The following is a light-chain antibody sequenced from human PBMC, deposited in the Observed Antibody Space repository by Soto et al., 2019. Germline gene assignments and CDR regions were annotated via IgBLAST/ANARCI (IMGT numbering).Light chain of an antibody. J-gene: IGKJ5*01. V-gene: IGKV3-15*01. CDR3: QQYNNWPPIT. CDR2: GAS. CDR1: QSVSSN. Sequence: EIVMTQSPATLSVSPGERATLSCRASQSVSSNLAWYQQKPGQAPRLLLYGASNRATGIPARCSGSGSGTEFTLTSSRLQSEDFAVYYGQQYNNWPPITFGQGTRLEIK.